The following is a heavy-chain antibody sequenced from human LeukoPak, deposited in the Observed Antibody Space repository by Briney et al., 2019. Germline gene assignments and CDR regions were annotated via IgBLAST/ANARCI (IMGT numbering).Heavy chain of an antibody. Sequence: GGSLRLSCAASGFTFSSYGMHWVRQAPGKGLEWGAVISYDGSNKYYADSVKGRFTISRDNSKNTLYLQMNSLRAEDTAVFYCARDQYDTWSRRGNFDSWGQGTLVIVSS. CDR1: GFTFSSYG. V-gene: IGHV3-30*03. CDR2: ISYDGSNK. J-gene: IGHJ4*02. D-gene: IGHD3-3*01. CDR3: ARDQYDTWSRRGNFDS.